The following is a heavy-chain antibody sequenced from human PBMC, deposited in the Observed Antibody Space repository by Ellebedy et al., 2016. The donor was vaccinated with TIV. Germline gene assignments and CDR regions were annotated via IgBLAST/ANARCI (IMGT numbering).Heavy chain of an antibody. CDR3: ARWYDDLWNGLYN. V-gene: IGHV3-23*01. Sequence: GESLKISCAASGFTFSRYAMAWVRQAPGKGPEWVSAIGPTSGYTFYADSVKGRFTFSRDNSKNTLYLQMNSLRAEDTAVYFCARWYDDLWNGLYNWGQGTLVTVSS. CDR2: IGPTSGYT. CDR1: GFTFSRYA. J-gene: IGHJ4*02. D-gene: IGHD3-3*01.